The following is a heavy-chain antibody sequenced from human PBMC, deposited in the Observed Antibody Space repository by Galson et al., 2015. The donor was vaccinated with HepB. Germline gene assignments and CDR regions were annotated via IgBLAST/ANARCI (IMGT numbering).Heavy chain of an antibody. Sequence: SLRLSCAASGFTFDNYWMTWVRQAPGRGLEWVANVKQDGRETHYAESVKGRITVSRDNARNSLYLQIDNLSAEDTAVHYCARDYYSSGSHDYWGQGTLVTVSS. J-gene: IGHJ4*02. CDR1: GFTFDNYW. CDR3: ARDYYSSGSHDY. V-gene: IGHV3-7*03. CDR2: VKQDGRET. D-gene: IGHD3-10*01.